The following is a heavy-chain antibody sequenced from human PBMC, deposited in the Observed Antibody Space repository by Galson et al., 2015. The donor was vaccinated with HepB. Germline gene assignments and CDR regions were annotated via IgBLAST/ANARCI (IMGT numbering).Heavy chain of an antibody. CDR2: IIPILGIA. D-gene: IGHD2-15*01. CDR3: ASALVVVAATPFDYGMDV. J-gene: IGHJ6*02. CDR1: GGTFSSYA. Sequence: SVKVSCKASGGTFSSYAISWVRQAPGQGLEWMGRIIPILGIANYAQKFQGRVTITADKSTSTAYMELSSLRSEDTAVYYCASALVVVAATPFDYGMDVWGQGTTVTVSS. V-gene: IGHV1-69*04.